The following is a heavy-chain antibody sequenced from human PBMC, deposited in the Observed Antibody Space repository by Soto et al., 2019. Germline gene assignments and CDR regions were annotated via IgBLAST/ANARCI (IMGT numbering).Heavy chain of an antibody. CDR3: ARGAPVGRQWLAVNWFDP. J-gene: IGHJ5*02. CDR1: GYSISSGYY. CDR2: IYHSGST. D-gene: IGHD6-19*01. Sequence: SETLSLTCAVSGYSISSGYYWGWIRQPPGKGLEWIGSIYHSGSTYYNPSLKSRVTISVDTSKNQFSLKLSSVTAADTAVYYCARGAPVGRQWLAVNWFDPWGQGTLVTVSS. V-gene: IGHV4-38-2*01.